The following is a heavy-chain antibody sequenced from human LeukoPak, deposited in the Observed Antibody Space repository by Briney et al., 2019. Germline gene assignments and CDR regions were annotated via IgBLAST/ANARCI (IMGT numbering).Heavy chain of an antibody. CDR2: IVVGSGNT. Sequence: ASVKVSCKASGFTFTSSAMQWVRQARGQRLEWIGWIVVGSGNTNYAQKFPERVTITRDMSTSTAYMELSSLRSEHTAVYYCAASPGVYGYFDYWGEGTLVTVSS. CDR3: AASPGVYGYFDY. V-gene: IGHV1-58*02. D-gene: IGHD4-17*01. CDR1: GFTFTSSA. J-gene: IGHJ4*02.